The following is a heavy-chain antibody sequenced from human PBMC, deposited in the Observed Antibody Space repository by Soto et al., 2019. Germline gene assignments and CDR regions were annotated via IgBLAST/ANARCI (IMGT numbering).Heavy chain of an antibody. D-gene: IGHD2-21*02. CDR2: IDPSDTYT. CDR1: GYNFSNYW. Sequence: PGESLKISCKTSGYNFSNYWITWVRQMTGKGLEWMGRIDPSDTYTTYSPSFQGHVTISADRSISTVYLQWTSLKASDTAIYYCARLCADCSGNFFDYWGQGALVTVSS. V-gene: IGHV5-10-1*01. CDR3: ARLCADCSGNFFDY. J-gene: IGHJ4*02.